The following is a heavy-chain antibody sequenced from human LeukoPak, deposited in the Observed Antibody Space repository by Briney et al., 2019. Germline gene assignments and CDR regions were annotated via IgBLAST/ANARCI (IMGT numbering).Heavy chain of an antibody. D-gene: IGHD5-24*01. Sequence: GGSLRLSCAASGFTFSSYWMSWGRQAPGKGLEWVANIKQDGSEKYYVDSVKGRFTISRDNAKNSLYLQMNSLRAEDTAVYYCVWGGYRWVDYWGQGTLVTVSS. V-gene: IGHV3-7*03. CDR2: IKQDGSEK. J-gene: IGHJ4*02. CDR1: GFTFSSYW. CDR3: VWGGYRWVDY.